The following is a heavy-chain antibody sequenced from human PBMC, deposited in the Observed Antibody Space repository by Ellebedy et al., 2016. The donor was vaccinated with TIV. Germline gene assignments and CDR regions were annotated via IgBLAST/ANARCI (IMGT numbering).Heavy chain of an antibody. V-gene: IGHV3-23*01. D-gene: IGHD5-18*01. J-gene: IGHJ4*02. CDR2: TNSGGGST. Sequence: PGGSLRLSCEASGFTFSSYAMSWVRQAPGKGLEWVSATNSGGGSTYYADSVKGRFTISRDNSKKTLYLQLKSLRAEDTAVTFCAKESGDWFGYWDYWGQGTLVAASS. CDR3: AKESGDWFGYWDY. CDR1: GFTFSSYA.